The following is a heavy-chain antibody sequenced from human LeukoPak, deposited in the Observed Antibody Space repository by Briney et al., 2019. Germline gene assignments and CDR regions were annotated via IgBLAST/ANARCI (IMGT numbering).Heavy chain of an antibody. CDR1: GFTFSNYW. J-gene: IGHJ3*02. CDR3: ARDLGNNAFDI. Sequence: GSLRLSCAASGFTFSNYWMFWVRQAPGKGLEWVAHIKTDGSETYYLDSVKGRFTISRDNAKNSLYLQMNSLRAEDTAVYYCARDLGNNAFDIWGQGTMVTVSS. D-gene: IGHD1/OR15-1a*01. CDR2: IKTDGSET. V-gene: IGHV3-7*01.